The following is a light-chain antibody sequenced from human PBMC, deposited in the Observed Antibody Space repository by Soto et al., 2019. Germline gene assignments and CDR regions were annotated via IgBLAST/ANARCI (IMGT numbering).Light chain of an antibody. CDR2: LAS. J-gene: IGKJ1*01. V-gene: IGKV4-1*01. CDR3: QQYYTTPAT. CDR1: QTVLHGPNDKNH. Sequence: DIVMNQSPDSLAVSLGERATFSCKCSQTVLHGPNDKNHLAWYQQKPGQPPKLLIYLASTRESGVPDRFSGSGSGTDFTLTITSLQAEDVAVYYCQQYYTTPATFGHGTKVEIK.